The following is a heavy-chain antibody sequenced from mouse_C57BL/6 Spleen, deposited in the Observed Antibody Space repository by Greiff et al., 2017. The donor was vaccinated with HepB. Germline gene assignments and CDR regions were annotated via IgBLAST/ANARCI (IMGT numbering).Heavy chain of an antibody. J-gene: IGHJ3*01. CDR2: IYPRSGNT. D-gene: IGHD2-4*01. Sequence: VQLQQSGAELARPGASVKLSCKASGYTFTSYGISWVKQSTGQGLEWIGEIYPRSGNTYYNEKFKGKATLTADKSSSTAYMELRSLTSEDSAVYFCAREEIYYDYDGFAYWGQGTLVTVSA. CDR1: GYTFTSYG. V-gene: IGHV1-81*01. CDR3: AREEIYYDYDGFAY.